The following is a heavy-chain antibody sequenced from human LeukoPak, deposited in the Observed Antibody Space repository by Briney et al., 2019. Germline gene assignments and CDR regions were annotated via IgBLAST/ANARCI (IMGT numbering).Heavy chain of an antibody. V-gene: IGHV4-34*01. J-gene: IGHJ4*02. Sequence: SETLSLTCAVYGGSLSGYYWSWIRQPPGKGLEWNGEINHSGSTNYNPSLKSRVTISVDTSKNQFSLKLSSVTAADTAVYYCARGVKWSPATRFDYWGQGTLVTVSS. CDR2: INHSGST. CDR1: GGSLSGYY. CDR3: ARGVKWSPATRFDY. D-gene: IGHD2-15*01.